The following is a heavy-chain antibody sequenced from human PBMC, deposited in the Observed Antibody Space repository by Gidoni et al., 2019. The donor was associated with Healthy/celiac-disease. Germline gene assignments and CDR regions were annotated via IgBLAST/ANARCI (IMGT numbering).Heavy chain of an antibody. CDR2: IIPIFGTA. J-gene: IGHJ4*02. V-gene: IGHV1-69*06. Sequence: QVQLVQSGAEVKKPWSSVTVSCKASGGTFSSYAISWVRQAPGQGLAWMGGIIPIFGTANYAQKFQGRVTITADKSTSTAYMELSSLRSEDTAVYYCATLPADGYVFDYWGQGTLVTVSS. D-gene: IGHD5-12*01. CDR3: ATLPADGYVFDY. CDR1: GGTFSSYA.